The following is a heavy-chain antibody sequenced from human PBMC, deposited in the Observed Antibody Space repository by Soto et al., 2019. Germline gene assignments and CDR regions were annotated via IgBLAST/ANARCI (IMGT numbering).Heavy chain of an antibody. Sequence: GGSLRLSCAASGFNFSSYGMHWVRQAPGKGLEWVAVIPYDGSNKYYADSVKGRFTISRDNSKNTLYLQMNSLRAEDTAVYYCAKGLYGDYVDYWGQGTLVTVSS. CDR3: AKGLYGDYVDY. V-gene: IGHV3-30*18. CDR1: GFNFSSYG. J-gene: IGHJ4*02. D-gene: IGHD4-17*01. CDR2: IPYDGSNK.